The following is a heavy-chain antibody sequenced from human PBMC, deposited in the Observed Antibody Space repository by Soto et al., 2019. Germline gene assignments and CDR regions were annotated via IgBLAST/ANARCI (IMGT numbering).Heavy chain of an antibody. D-gene: IGHD5-18*01. Sequence: QVQLQESGPGLVKPSQTLSLTCTVSGGSISSGDYYWSWIRQPPGKGLEWIGYIYYSGSTYYNPSLKSRVTISVDTSKNQFSLKLRSVTAADTAVYYCARSPATRSDTAMVTAFDIWGQGTMVTVSS. V-gene: IGHV4-30-4*01. CDR3: ARSPATRSDTAMVTAFDI. J-gene: IGHJ3*02. CDR1: GGSISSGDYY. CDR2: IYYSGST.